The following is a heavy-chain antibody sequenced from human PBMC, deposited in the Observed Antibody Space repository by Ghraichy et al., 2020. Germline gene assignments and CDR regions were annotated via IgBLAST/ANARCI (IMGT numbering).Heavy chain of an antibody. J-gene: IGHJ6*02. CDR1: GGSFSGYY. D-gene: IGHD3-10*01. CDR2: INHSGST. Sequence: SETLSLTCAVYGGSFSGYYWSWIRQPPGKGLEWIGEINHSGSTNYNPSLKSRVTISVDTSKNQFSLKLSSVTAADTAVYYCARDLGITMVRGVIITPRPGGRDVWGQGTTVTVSS. V-gene: IGHV4-34*01. CDR3: ARDLGITMVRGVIITPRPGGRDV.